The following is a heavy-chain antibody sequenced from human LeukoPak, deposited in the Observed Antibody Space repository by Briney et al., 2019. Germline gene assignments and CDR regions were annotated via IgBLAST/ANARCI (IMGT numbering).Heavy chain of an antibody. CDR2: IIPIFGTA. V-gene: IGHV1-69*05. Sequence: SVKVSCKASGGTFSSYAISWVRQAPGQGLEWMGGIIPIFGTANYAQKFQGKVTITTDESTSTAYMELSSLTSEDTAVYYCARAYDSIRYYFDSWGQGTLVTVSS. D-gene: IGHD3-22*01. CDR3: ARAYDSIRYYFDS. CDR1: GGTFSSYA. J-gene: IGHJ4*02.